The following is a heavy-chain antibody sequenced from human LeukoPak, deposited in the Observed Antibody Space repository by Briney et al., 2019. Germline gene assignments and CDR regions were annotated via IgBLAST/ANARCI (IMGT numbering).Heavy chain of an antibody. CDR3: ARGTQGRYYDFWSGYYTDDAFDI. D-gene: IGHD3-3*01. V-gene: IGHV4-59*01. CDR1: GGSISSYY. Sequence: PSETLSLTCTVSGGSISSYYWSWIRQPPGKGLEWIGYIYYSGSTNYNPSLKSRVTISVDTSKNQFSLKLSSVTAADTAVYYCARGTQGRYYDFWSGYYTDDAFDIWGQGTMVTVSS. CDR2: IYYSGST. J-gene: IGHJ3*02.